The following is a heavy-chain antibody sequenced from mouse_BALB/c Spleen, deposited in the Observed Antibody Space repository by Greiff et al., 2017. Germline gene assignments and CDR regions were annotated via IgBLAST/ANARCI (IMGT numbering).Heavy chain of an antibody. Sequence: LVESGAELVKPGASVKLSCKASGYTFTSYYMYWVKQRPGQGLEWIGEINPSNGGTNFNEKFKSKATLTVDKSSSTAYMQLSSLTSEDSAVYYCTRSYGYYAWFAYWGQGTLVTVSA. CDR3: TRSYGYYAWFAY. V-gene: IGHV1S81*02. J-gene: IGHJ3*01. D-gene: IGHD2-3*01. CDR1: GYTFTSYY. CDR2: INPSNGGT.